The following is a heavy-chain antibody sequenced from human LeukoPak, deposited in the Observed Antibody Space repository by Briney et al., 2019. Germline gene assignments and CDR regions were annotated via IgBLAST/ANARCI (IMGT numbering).Heavy chain of an antibody. CDR2: INAGNGNT. Sequence: ASVKVSCKASGYTFTSYAMHWVRQAPGQRLEWMGWINAGNGNTKYSQKFQGRVTMTRDTSTSTVYMELSSLRSEDTAVYYCARGGPSRYCSSTSCPYAFDIWGQGTMVTVSS. CDR1: GYTFTSYA. J-gene: IGHJ3*02. V-gene: IGHV1-3*01. D-gene: IGHD2-2*01. CDR3: ARGGPSRYCSSTSCPYAFDI.